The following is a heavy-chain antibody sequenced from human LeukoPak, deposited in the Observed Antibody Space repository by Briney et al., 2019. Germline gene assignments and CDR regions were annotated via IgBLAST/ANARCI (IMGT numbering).Heavy chain of an antibody. CDR3: ARGYSSSTQGGFDY. V-gene: IGHV1-69*05. Sequence: ASVKVSCKASGGTFSSYAISWVRQAPGQGLEWMGGIIPIFGTANCAQKFQGRVTITTDESTSTAYMELSSLRSEDTAVYYCARGYSSSTQGGFDYWGQGTLVTVSS. CDR1: GGTFSSYA. CDR2: IIPIFGTA. D-gene: IGHD6-6*01. J-gene: IGHJ4*02.